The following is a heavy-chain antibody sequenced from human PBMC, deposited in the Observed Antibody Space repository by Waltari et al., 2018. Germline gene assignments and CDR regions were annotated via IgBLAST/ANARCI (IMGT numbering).Heavy chain of an antibody. CDR3: ARGLRVATSGYYYYYMDV. Sequence: QVQLVQSGAEVKKPGSSVKVSCKASGGTFSSSAISGGRQAPGPGLEWMGGIIPIFGTANYAQKFQGRVTITADESTSTAYMELSSLRSEDTAVYYCARGLRVATSGYYYYYMDVWGKGTTVTVSS. V-gene: IGHV1-69*12. D-gene: IGHD5-12*01. CDR1: GGTFSSSA. J-gene: IGHJ6*03. CDR2: IIPIFGTA.